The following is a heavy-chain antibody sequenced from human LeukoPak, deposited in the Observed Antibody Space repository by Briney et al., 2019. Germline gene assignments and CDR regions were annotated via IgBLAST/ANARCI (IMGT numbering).Heavy chain of an antibody. CDR1: RGTFSSYA. V-gene: IGHV1-69*06. J-gene: IGHJ3*02. CDR2: IIPIFGTA. Sequence: SVKVSCKASRGTFSSYAISWVRQAPGQGLEWMGGIIPIFGTANYAQKFQGRVTITADKSTSTAYMELSSLRSEDTAVYYCARAYCSSTSCLADAFDIWGQGTMVTVSS. D-gene: IGHD2-2*01. CDR3: ARAYCSSTSCLADAFDI.